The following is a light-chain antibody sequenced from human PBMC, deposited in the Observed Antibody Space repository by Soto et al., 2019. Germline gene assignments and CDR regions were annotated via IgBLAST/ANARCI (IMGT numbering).Light chain of an antibody. Sequence: SYELTKPPSVSVAPGRTATITCWGNNIGSRSVHWYQQMSGQAPLLVIYYDRDRPSGIPERFSGSNSGNTATLTINRVEAGDEAEYYCQVWDSGSGHRVFGGGTKVTVL. CDR1: NIGSRS. CDR2: YDR. V-gene: IGLV3-21*04. CDR3: QVWDSGSGHRV. J-gene: IGLJ2*01.